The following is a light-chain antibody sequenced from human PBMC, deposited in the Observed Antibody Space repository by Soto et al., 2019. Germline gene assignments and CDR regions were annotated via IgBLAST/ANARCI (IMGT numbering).Light chain of an antibody. CDR3: QQYKSYPLT. CDR1: QSISNW. V-gene: IGKV1-5*03. Sequence: DIQMTQSPSALSASLGDRVTITCLSSQSISNWLAWYQQRPGKAPKLLIYRASSLESGVPSRFSGSGSGTEFTLTISSLQPDDFATYYCQQYKSYPLTFGQGTKVDI. J-gene: IGKJ1*01. CDR2: RAS.